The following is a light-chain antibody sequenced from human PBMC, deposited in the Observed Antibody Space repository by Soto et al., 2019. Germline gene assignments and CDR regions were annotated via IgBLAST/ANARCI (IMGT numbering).Light chain of an antibody. J-gene: IGKJ5*01. CDR1: QNISIY. Sequence: EIVLTHSPGTLSLPPWERATLSCRASQNISIYLAWYQQKPGQAPRLLIYDASNRATGIPARFSGSGSGTDFTLTISSLEPEDFAVYYCQQCNNWPPEITFGQGTRLEIK. V-gene: IGKV3-11*01. CDR2: DAS. CDR3: QQCNNWPPEIT.